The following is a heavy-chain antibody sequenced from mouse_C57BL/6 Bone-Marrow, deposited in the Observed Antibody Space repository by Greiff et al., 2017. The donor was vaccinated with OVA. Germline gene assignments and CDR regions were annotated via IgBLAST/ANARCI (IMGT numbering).Heavy chain of an antibody. Sequence: VQLQQSGPELVKPGASVKISCKASGYAFSSSWMNWVKQRPGKGLEWIGRIYPGDGDTNYNGKFKGKATLTADKSSSTAYMQLSSLTSDDSAVYFGARGDYGSSWHYFDYWGQGTTLTVSS. D-gene: IGHD1-1*01. J-gene: IGHJ2*01. CDR2: IYPGDGDT. CDR1: GYAFSSSW. V-gene: IGHV1-82*01. CDR3: ARGDYGSSWHYFDY.